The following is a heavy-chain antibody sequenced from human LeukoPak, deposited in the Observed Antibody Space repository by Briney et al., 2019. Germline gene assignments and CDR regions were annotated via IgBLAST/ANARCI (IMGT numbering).Heavy chain of an antibody. Sequence: ASVKVSCKASGYSFTGYQMHWVRQAPGQGLEWMGWINPNNGDTNYAQKFQGRVTMTRDTSISTAYMELSRLRSDDTAVYYCARAKEQWLASFDPWGQGTLVTVSS. D-gene: IGHD6-19*01. CDR1: GYSFTGYQ. CDR2: INPNNGDT. V-gene: IGHV1-2*02. CDR3: ARAKEQWLASFDP. J-gene: IGHJ5*02.